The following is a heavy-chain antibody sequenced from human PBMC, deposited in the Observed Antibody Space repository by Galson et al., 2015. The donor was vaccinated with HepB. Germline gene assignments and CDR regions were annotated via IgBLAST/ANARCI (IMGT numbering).Heavy chain of an antibody. CDR1: GFIFGDYA. J-gene: IGHJ4*02. Sequence: SLRLSCAASGFIFGDYAISWFRKAPGKGLEWVGFIRSKTYGGTTEYAASVRGRSTISRDDSTGIAYLQMNSLKTEDTAVYYCSRALAWELLDYWGQGTLVTVSS. CDR2: IRSKTYGGTT. V-gene: IGHV3-49*03. D-gene: IGHD1-26*01. CDR3: SRALAWELLDY.